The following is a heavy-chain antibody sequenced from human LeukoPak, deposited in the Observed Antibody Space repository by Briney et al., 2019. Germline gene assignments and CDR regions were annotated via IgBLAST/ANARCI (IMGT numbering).Heavy chain of an antibody. CDR2: ISRSGDST. D-gene: IGHD3-3*01. CDR3: AKDPKGSGYYILRPPHY. CDR1: GFTFSNYY. Sequence: GGSLRLSCTASGFTFSNYYMGWIRQAPGKGLEWVSYISRSGDSTYYADSLKGRFTISRDNAKNSLFLEMNSLRAEDTAVYYCAKDPKGSGYYILRPPHYWGQGTLVTVSS. V-gene: IGHV3-11*04. J-gene: IGHJ4*02.